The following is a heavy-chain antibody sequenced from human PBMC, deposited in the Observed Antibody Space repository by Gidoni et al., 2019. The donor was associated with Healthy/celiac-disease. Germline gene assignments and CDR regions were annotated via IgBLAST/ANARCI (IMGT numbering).Heavy chain of an antibody. CDR2: INHSGST. Sequence: QVQLQQWGAGLLKPSETLSLPYAVYGGSFSGYYWSWIRQPPGKGLEWIGEINHSGSTNYNPSLKSRVTISVDTSKNQFSLKLSSVTAADTAVYYCARGRMRGTSRYCSGGSCYSNPRHQNWFDPWGQGTLVTVSS. D-gene: IGHD2-15*01. J-gene: IGHJ5*02. CDR1: GGSFSGYY. V-gene: IGHV4-34*01. CDR3: ARGRMRGTSRYCSGGSCYSNPRHQNWFDP.